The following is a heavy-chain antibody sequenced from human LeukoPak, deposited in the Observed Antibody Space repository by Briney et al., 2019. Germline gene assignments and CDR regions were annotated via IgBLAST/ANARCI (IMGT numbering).Heavy chain of an antibody. CDR2: IKQDGSEK. Sequence: GGSLRLSCAASGCIFSSYWMSWVRQAPGKGLEWVANIKQDGSEKYYVASVKGRFTISRDNAKNSLYLQMNSLRAEDTAVYYCARAHNWKYGTFDYWGQGTLVTVSS. D-gene: IGHD1-7*01. V-gene: IGHV3-7*01. CDR3: ARAHNWKYGTFDY. CDR1: GCIFSSYW. J-gene: IGHJ4*02.